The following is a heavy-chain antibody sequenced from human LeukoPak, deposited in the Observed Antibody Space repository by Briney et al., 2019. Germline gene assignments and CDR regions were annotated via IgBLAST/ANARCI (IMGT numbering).Heavy chain of an antibody. CDR1: EFALSNYW. V-gene: IGHV3-74*01. Sequence: GGSLRLSCADSEFALSNYWVHWVRQAPGKGLEWVSRINPDATTTNYADSVKGRFTISRDNAKNTLYLQMDSLRAEDTAVYYCARDLHGSRDVWGKGTTVTVSS. CDR3: ARDLHGSRDV. CDR2: INPDATTT. J-gene: IGHJ6*04. D-gene: IGHD3-10*01.